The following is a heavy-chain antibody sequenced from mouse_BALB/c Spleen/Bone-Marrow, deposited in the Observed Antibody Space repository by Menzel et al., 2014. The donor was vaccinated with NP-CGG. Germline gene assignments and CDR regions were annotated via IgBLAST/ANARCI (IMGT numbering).Heavy chain of an antibody. Sequence: VQLQESGAELVRPGTSVKVSCKASGYAFTNYWIEWVKQRPGQGLEWIGVINPGSGGVNYNEKFKGKATLTADKSSSTAYIQLSSLTSDDSAVYFCSIEITRYAVDYWGQGTSVTVSS. CDR2: INPGSGGV. CDR1: GYAFTNYW. D-gene: IGHD2-4*01. V-gene: IGHV1-54*01. CDR3: SIEITRYAVDY. J-gene: IGHJ4*01.